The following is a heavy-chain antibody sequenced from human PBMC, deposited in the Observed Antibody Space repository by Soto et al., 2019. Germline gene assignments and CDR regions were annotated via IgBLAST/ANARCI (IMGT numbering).Heavy chain of an antibody. Sequence: EVQLVESGGGLVQPGGSLRLSFAASGFIFSNSWMHWVRQAPGKGLVWVSRINSDGSSTDYADSVKGRFTISRDNAKNTLYLQMNSLRAEDTALYYCARDWSGPGNSAYYYYNMDVWGKGTTVTVSS. V-gene: IGHV3-74*01. CDR1: GFIFSNSW. CDR3: ARDWSGPGNSAYYYYNMDV. J-gene: IGHJ6*03. D-gene: IGHD3-3*01. CDR2: INSDGSST.